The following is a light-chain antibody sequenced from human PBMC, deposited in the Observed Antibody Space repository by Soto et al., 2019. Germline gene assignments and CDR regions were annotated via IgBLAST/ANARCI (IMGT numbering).Light chain of an antibody. CDR2: GAS. J-gene: IGKJ2*01. CDR3: QQYNKWPPYT. V-gene: IGKV3-15*01. CDR1: QSVNSD. Sequence: EIVMTQSPATLSVSPGERATLSCTASQSVNSDLAWYQQKPGQAPSLLIYGASARATGVPLRFSGGGSGTEFTLTISSLQSEDFAIYYCQQYNKWPPYTFGQGTKVEIK.